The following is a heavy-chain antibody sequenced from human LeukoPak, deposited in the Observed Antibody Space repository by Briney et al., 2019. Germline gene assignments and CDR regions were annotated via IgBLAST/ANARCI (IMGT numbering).Heavy chain of an antibody. Sequence: GGSLRLSCAASGCTFSSCGMHWVRHAPGKGLEGVAVISYDGSNKYYADPVKGRFTISKDNSNDTLYLQMNSLRAEDTAVYYCARDLDPYYCYGMDVWGQGTTVTVSS. CDR3: ARDLDPYYCYGMDV. J-gene: IGHJ6*02. V-gene: IGHV3-30*03. CDR2: ISYDGSNK. CDR1: GCTFSSCG.